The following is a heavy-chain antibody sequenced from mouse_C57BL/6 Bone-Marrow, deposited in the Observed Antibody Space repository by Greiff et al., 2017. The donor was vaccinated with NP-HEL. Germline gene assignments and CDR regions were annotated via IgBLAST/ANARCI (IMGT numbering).Heavy chain of an antibody. CDR3: ARRAIYYPFAY. D-gene: IGHD2-1*01. Sequence: LEWVATISSGGSYTYYPDSVKGRFTISRDNAKNTLYLQMSSLKSEDTAMYYCARRAIYYPFAYWGQGTLVTVSA. J-gene: IGHJ3*01. CDR2: ISSGGSYT. V-gene: IGHV5-6*02.